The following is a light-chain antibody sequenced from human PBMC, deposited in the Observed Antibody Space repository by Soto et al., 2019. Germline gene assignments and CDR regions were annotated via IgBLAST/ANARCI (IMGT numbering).Light chain of an antibody. Sequence: EIVLTQSPGTLSLSPGERVTLSCRASQSVSSNYLAWYQQKPGQAPRLLIYGASSRATGVPDRFSGSGSGTDFTLTISRLEPEDVAVYYCQQYGSSPLTFGGWTKVEIK. CDR2: GAS. CDR3: QQYGSSPLT. V-gene: IGKV3-20*01. J-gene: IGKJ4*01. CDR1: QSVSSNY.